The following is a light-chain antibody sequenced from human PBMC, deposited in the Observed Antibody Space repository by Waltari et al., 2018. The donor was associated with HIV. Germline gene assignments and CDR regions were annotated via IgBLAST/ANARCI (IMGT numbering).Light chain of an antibody. Sequence: QSVLTQPPSVSEAPRQRVTISCSGRNSHIGNHAVNWYQHLPGKAPKLLIYYDNLLPSGVSDRFSGSKSGTSASLAISGLQSEDEADYYCAAWDDSLNGYVFGTGTKVTVL. V-gene: IGLV1-36*01. CDR3: AAWDDSLNGYV. J-gene: IGLJ1*01. CDR1: NSHIGNHA. CDR2: YDN.